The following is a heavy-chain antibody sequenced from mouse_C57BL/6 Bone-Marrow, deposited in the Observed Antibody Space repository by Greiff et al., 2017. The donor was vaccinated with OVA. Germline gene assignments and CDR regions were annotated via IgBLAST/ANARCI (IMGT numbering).Heavy chain of an antibody. V-gene: IGHV1-7*01. CDR1: GYTFTSYW. CDR2: INPSSGYT. D-gene: IGHD1-1*01. CDR3: ARSIYYYGSSYGDYAMDY. Sequence: VQLQQSGAELAKPGASVKLSCKASGYTFTSYWMHWVKQRPGQGLEWIGYINPSSGYTKYNQKFKDKATFSADKSSSTAYMQLSSLTYEDSAVYYCARSIYYYGSSYGDYAMDYWGQGTSVTVSS. J-gene: IGHJ4*01.